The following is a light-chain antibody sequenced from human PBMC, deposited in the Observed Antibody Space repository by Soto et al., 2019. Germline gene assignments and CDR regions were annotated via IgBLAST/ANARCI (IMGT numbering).Light chain of an antibody. V-gene: IGKV1-5*03. CDR1: QSISSW. CDR2: KAS. J-gene: IGKJ1*01. CDR3: QQYNSYSWT. Sequence: DIQMTQSPSTLSASVGDRVTITCRASQSISSWLAWYQQNPGKAPKLLIYKASSLESGVPSRFSGSGSGTEFTLTISSLQPDDFATYYCQQYNSYSWTFGQGTKLEIK.